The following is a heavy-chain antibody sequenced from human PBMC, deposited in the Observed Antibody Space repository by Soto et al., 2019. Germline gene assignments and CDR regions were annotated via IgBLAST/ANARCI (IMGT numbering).Heavy chain of an antibody. V-gene: IGHV1-18*01. J-gene: IGHJ5*02. D-gene: IGHD2-2*02. CDR3: ARGYCSSTSCYRSDWFDP. Sequence: VASVKVSCKASGYTFTSYGISWVRQAPGQGLEWMGWISAYNGNTNYAQKLQGRVTMTTDTSTSTAYMELRSLRSDDTAVYYCARGYCSSTSCYRSDWFDPWGQGTLVTVSS. CDR2: ISAYNGNT. CDR1: GYTFTSYG.